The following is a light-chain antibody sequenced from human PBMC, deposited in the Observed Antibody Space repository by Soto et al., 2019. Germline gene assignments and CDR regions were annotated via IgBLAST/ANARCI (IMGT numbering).Light chain of an antibody. V-gene: IGLV2-23*01. J-gene: IGLJ1*01. CDR3: CSYAGSSTYV. CDR2: EGS. Sequence: QSALTQPASVSGSPGQSITISCTGTSGDVGTYNLVSWYQHHPGEAPKLMIYEGSKRPSGVSNRFSGSKSGNTASLTISGLQADDEADYYCCSYAGSSTYVFGSGTKLTVL. CDR1: SGDVGTYNL.